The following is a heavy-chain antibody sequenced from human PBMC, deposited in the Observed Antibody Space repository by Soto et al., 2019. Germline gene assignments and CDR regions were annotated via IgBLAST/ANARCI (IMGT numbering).Heavy chain of an antibody. D-gene: IGHD1-26*01. CDR1: GGTFSGYA. J-gene: IGHJ4*02. CDR3: TRGWETVGTTTPFAY. CDR2: IIPIFGTA. V-gene: IGHV1-69*06. Sequence: QVQLVQSGAEVKKPGSSVKVSCKASGGTFSGYAISWVRQAPGQGLEWMGGIIPIFGTANYAQKFQGRVAITADKSTRTAYMELNSLRSEDTALYYCTRGWETVGTTTPFAYWGQGTLVTVSS.